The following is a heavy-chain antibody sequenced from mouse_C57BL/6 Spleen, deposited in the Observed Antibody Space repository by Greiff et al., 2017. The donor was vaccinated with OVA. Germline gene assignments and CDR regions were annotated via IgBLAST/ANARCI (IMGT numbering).Heavy chain of an antibody. CDR2: INPSSGYT. CDR3: ARLVTTVYFDY. V-gene: IGHV1-4*01. J-gene: IGHJ2*01. D-gene: IGHD1-1*01. Sequence: VQLQQSGAELARPGASVKMSCKASGYTFTSYTMHRVKQRPGQGLEWIGYINPSSGYTKYNQKFKDKATLTADKSSSTAYMQLSSLTSEDSAVYYCARLVTTVYFDYWGQGTTLTVSS. CDR1: GYTFTSYT.